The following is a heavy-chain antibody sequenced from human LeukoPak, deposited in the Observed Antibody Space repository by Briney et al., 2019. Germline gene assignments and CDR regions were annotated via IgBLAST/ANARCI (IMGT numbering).Heavy chain of an antibody. J-gene: IGHJ4*02. CDR2: ISSSSSYI. CDR1: GFTFSSYS. CDR3: AKGGQPLLWFGDPILRGFDY. D-gene: IGHD3-10*01. V-gene: IGHV3-21*04. Sequence: GGSLRLSCAASGFTFSSYSMNWVRQAPGKGLEWVSSISSSSSYIYYADSVKGRFTISRDNAKNSLYLQMNSLRAEDTAVYYCAKGGQPLLWFGDPILRGFDYWGQGTLVTVSS.